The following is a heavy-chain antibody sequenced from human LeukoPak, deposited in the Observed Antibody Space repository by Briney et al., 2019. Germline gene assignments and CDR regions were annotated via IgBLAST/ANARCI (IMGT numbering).Heavy chain of an antibody. CDR2: IGTADDI. CDR1: GFTFSSYG. D-gene: IGHD6-13*01. CDR3: ARAGYSSTWYSRYFDL. V-gene: IGHV3-13*01. J-gene: IGHJ2*01. Sequence: GGSLRLSCAASGFTFSSYGMHWVRQATGKGLEWVSAIGTADDIYYPGSVKGRFTISRENAKNSLYLQMNSLRAGDTAVYYCARAGYSSTWYSRYFDLWGRGTLVTVSS.